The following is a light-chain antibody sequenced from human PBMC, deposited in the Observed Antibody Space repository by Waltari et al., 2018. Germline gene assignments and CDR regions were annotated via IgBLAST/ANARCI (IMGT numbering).Light chain of an antibody. CDR3: QKYGTLPAT. J-gene: IGKJ1*01. V-gene: IGKV3-20*01. CDR1: QSVSRT. CDR2: DAS. Sequence: EIVLTQSPGTLSLSPGERATLSCRASQSVSRTLAWYQQKHGQAPRLLIYDASMRATGIPDRFSGSGSGTDFSLTISRLEPEDFAVYYCQKYGTLPATFGQGTKVEIK.